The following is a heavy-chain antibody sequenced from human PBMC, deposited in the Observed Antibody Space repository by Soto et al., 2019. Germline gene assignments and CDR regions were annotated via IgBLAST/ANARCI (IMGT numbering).Heavy chain of an antibody. J-gene: IGHJ4*02. CDR3: ARDGELGSD. Sequence: VQLVESGGGLVQPGGSLRLSCAASGCTFSSYAMHWVRQAPGQRLEWMGWINAGNGNTKYSQKFQGRVTITRDTSASTAYMELSSLRSEDTAVYYCARDGELGSDWGQGTLVTVSS. CDR2: INAGNGNT. D-gene: IGHD1-26*01. V-gene: IGHV1-3*01. CDR1: GCTFSSYA.